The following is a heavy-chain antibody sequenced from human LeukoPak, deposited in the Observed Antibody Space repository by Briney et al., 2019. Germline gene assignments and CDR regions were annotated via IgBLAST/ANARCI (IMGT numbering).Heavy chain of an antibody. CDR1: GFIFHNAH. D-gene: IGHD3-3*01. Sequence: GGSLRLSCGASGFIFHNAHMTWVRQAPGKGLEWVGRIMSNPAGGTADYGADVKGRFTISRDDSRNMLYLHLTNVRADDTAVYYCTTLAYDVHYWGRGTLVTVSS. CDR3: TTLAYDVHY. J-gene: IGHJ4*02. CDR2: IMSNPAGGTA. V-gene: IGHV3-15*01.